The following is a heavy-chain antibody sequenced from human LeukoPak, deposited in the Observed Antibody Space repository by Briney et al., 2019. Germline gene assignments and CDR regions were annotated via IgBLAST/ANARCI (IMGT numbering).Heavy chain of an antibody. V-gene: IGHV4-39*07. CDR2: IYYSGST. CDR1: GGSISSSSYY. Sequence: SETLSLTCTVSGGSISSSSYYWGWIRQPPGKGLEWIGSIYYSGSTYYNPSLKSRVTISVDTSKNQFSLKLSSVTAADTAVYYCARGRGDILTGYYSYNWFDPWGQGTLVTVSS. CDR3: ARGRGDILTGYYSYNWFDP. D-gene: IGHD3-9*01. J-gene: IGHJ5*02.